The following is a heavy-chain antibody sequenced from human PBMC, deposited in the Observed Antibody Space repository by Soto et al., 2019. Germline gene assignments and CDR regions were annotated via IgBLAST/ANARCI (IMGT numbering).Heavy chain of an antibody. CDR1: GFTFSNAW. CDR3: TTASGQWLVKNPDYYYYYGMDV. D-gene: IGHD6-19*01. Sequence: GGSPRLSCAASGFTFSNAWMNWVRQAPGKGLEWVGRIKSKTDGGTTDYAAPVKGRFTISRDDSKNTLYLQMNSLKTEDTAVYYCTTASGQWLVKNPDYYYYYGMDVWGQGTTVTVSS. J-gene: IGHJ6*02. V-gene: IGHV3-15*07. CDR2: IKSKTDGGTT.